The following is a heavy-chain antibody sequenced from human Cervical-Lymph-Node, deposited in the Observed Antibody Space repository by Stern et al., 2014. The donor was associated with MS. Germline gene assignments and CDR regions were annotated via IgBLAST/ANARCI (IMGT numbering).Heavy chain of an antibody. CDR1: GGSFSSFD. Sequence: VQLVESGAEVKKPEPSGKVSCKASGGSFSSFDISSPPPPPAHRPQRSAALSPMFGVSNYAQNFQGRVTFTADESTSTAYMELSSLRSEDTAVYYCARHQGGVAANWGQGTLVTVSS. D-gene: IGHD6-13*01. CDR3: ARHQGGVAAN. J-gene: IGHJ4*02. CDR2: LSPMFGVS. V-gene: IGHV1-69*01.